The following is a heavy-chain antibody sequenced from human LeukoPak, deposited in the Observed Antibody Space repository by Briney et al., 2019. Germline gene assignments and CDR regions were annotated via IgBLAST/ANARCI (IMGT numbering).Heavy chain of an antibody. D-gene: IGHD4-11*01. J-gene: IGHJ5*02. V-gene: IGHV1-69*02. CDR2: IIPIFGIA. CDR1: GYIFINYH. Sequence: SVKVSCKASGYIFINYHMHWVRQSPGQGLEWMGRIIPIFGIANYAQKFQGRVTITADKSTSTAYMELSSLRSEDTAVYYCARDYSNYGFDPWGQGTLVTVSS. CDR3: ARDYSNYGFDP.